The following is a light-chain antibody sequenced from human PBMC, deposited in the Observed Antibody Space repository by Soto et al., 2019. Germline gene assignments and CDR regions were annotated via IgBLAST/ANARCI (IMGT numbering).Light chain of an antibody. Sequence: DIQMTQSPSSLSACIGDRVTITYRASQSISSYLNWYQQKPGKAPKLLIYAASSLQSGVPSRFSGSGSGTDFTLTIRSLQPEDFATYYCQQSYSTPWTFGQGTKVEIK. V-gene: IGKV1-39*01. CDR2: AAS. J-gene: IGKJ1*01. CDR3: QQSYSTPWT. CDR1: QSISSY.